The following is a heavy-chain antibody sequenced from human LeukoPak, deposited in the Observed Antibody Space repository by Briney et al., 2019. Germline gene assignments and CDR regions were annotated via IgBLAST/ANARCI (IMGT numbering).Heavy chain of an antibody. Sequence: QPGESLRLTCAASGFTFNTYAMSWVRQAPGKGLEWVSAISSSGGSTFHADSVKGRFTISRDNSKNTLYLQMNSLKAEDTAVYYCAKGWTSIEYDSWGQGTLVTVSS. CDR1: GFTFNTYA. CDR3: AKGWTSIEYDS. V-gene: IGHV3-23*01. CDR2: ISSSGGST. D-gene: IGHD3/OR15-3a*01. J-gene: IGHJ4*02.